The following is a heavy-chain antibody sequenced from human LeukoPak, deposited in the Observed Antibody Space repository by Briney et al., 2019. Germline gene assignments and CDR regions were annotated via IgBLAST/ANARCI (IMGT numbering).Heavy chain of an antibody. CDR1: GGSISSYY. CDR3: AREVSCSSTSCDYYYYYMDV. V-gene: IGHV4-59*01. J-gene: IGHJ6*03. Sequence: SETLSLTCTVSGGSISSYYWSWIRQLPGKGLEWIGYIYYSGSTNYNPSLKSRVTISVDTSKNQFSLKLSSVTAADTAVYYCAREVSCSSTSCDYYYYYMDVWGKGTTVTVSS. D-gene: IGHD2-2*01. CDR2: IYYSGST.